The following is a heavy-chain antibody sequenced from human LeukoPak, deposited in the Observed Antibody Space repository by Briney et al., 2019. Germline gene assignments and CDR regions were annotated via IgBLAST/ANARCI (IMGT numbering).Heavy chain of an antibody. CDR1: GFTFSSYW. CDR3: ARIVIAVPGRDWFDP. Sequence: PGGSLRLSCAASGFTFSSYWMSWVRQAPGKGLEWVANIKQDGSEKYYVDSVKGRFTISRDNAKNSLYLQMTSLRAEDTAVYYCARIVIAVPGRDWFDPWGQGTLVTVSS. D-gene: IGHD6-19*01. J-gene: IGHJ5*02. V-gene: IGHV3-7*04. CDR2: IKQDGSEK.